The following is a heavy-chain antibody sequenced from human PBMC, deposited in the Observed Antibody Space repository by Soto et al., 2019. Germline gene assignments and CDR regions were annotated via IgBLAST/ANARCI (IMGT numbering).Heavy chain of an antibody. CDR1: GGTFSTYS. CDR3: ARDLGGWPDY. CDR2: INAGNGNT. D-gene: IGHD2-15*01. Sequence: ASVKVSCKASGGTFSTYSISWVRQAPGQRLEWMGWINAGNGNTKYSQKFQGRVTITRDTSASTAYMELSSLRSEDTAVYYCARDLGGWPDYWGQGTLVTVSS. V-gene: IGHV1-3*01. J-gene: IGHJ4*02.